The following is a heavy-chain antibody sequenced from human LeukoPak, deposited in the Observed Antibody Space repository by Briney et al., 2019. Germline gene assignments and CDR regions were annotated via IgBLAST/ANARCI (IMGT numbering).Heavy chain of an antibody. Sequence: GESLKISCKGSEYSFTNYWIGWVRQMPGKGLEWMGIIYPGDSDTRYSPSFQGQVTISADKSISTAYLQWSSLKASDTAMYFCATNAGSYSKSFQHWGQGTLVTVSS. D-gene: IGHD3-10*01. J-gene: IGHJ1*01. CDR2: IYPGDSDT. V-gene: IGHV5-51*01. CDR3: ATNAGSYSKSFQH. CDR1: EYSFTNYW.